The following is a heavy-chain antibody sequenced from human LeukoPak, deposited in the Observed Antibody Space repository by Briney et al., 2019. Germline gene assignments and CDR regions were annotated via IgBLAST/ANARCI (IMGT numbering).Heavy chain of an antibody. Sequence: SETLSLTCAVYGGSFSGYYWSWIRQPPGKGLEWIGEINHSGSTNYNPSLKSRVTISVDTSKNQFSLELSSVTAADTAVYYCARVPKSPGYSRGWTFDYWGQGTLVTVSS. V-gene: IGHV4-34*01. CDR2: INHSGST. CDR3: ARVPKSPGYSRGWTFDY. CDR1: GGSFSGYY. J-gene: IGHJ4*02. D-gene: IGHD6-19*01.